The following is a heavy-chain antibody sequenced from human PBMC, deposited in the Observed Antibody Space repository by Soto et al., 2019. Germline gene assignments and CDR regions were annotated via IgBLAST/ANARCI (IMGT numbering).Heavy chain of an antibody. Sequence: QVQLQESGPGLVKPSETLSLTCTVSGDSISTYYWTWIRQPPGKGLEWIGYIYYSGSPSYNPSLKSRVTIAVDTSKNQFALKVSSVTAADTAMYYCARRGNTALAYYFYGMDVWGQGTTVTVSS. CDR3: ARRGNTALAYYFYGMDV. V-gene: IGHV4-59*01. CDR2: IYYSGSP. CDR1: GDSISTYY. D-gene: IGHD5-18*01. J-gene: IGHJ6*02.